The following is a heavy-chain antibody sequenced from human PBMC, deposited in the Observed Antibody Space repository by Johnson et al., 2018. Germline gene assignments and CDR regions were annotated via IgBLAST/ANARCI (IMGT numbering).Heavy chain of an antibody. D-gene: IGHD1-1*01. CDR2: MNPNSGNT. V-gene: IGHV1-8*01. Sequence: QVQLVESGAEVKKPGASVKVSCKASGYTFTSYDINWVRQATGQGLEWMGWMNPNSGNTGYAQKFQGRVTMTRNTSICTAYMELSSLRSEDTAGYYCARGIADDHYYYYMDVWGKGTTVTVSS. CDR3: ARGIADDHYYYYMDV. CDR1: GYTFTSYD. J-gene: IGHJ6*03.